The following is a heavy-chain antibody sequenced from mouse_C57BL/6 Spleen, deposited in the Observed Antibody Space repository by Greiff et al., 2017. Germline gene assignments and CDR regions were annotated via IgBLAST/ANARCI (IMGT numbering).Heavy chain of an antibody. Sequence: VKLMESGPELVKPGASVKISCKASGYAFSSSWMNWVKQRPGKGLEWIGRIYPGDGDTNYNGKFKGKATLTADKSSSTAYMQLSSLTSEDSAVYFCARGGSTVVAPFAYWGQGTLGTVSA. J-gene: IGHJ3*01. CDR2: IYPGDGDT. CDR3: ARGGSTVVAPFAY. CDR1: GYAFSSSW. D-gene: IGHD1-1*01. V-gene: IGHV1-82*01.